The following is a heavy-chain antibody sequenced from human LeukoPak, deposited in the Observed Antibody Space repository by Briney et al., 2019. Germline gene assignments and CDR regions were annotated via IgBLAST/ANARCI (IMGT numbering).Heavy chain of an antibody. D-gene: IGHD3-10*01. CDR3: ASGSYYNS. CDR1: GGSISSYC. CDR2: IYYSGST. V-gene: IGHV4-59*08. J-gene: IGHJ4*02. Sequence: SETLSLTCTVSGGSISSYCWSWIRQPPGKGLEWIGYIYYSGSTNYNPSLKSRVTISVDTSKNQFSLKLSSVTAADTAVYYCASGSYYNSWGQGTLVTVSS.